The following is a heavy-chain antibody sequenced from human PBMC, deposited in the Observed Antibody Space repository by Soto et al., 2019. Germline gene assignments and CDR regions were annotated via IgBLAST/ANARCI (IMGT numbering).Heavy chain of an antibody. CDR3: TRDSDVTGAGDY. Sequence: EVQLVESGGGLVEPGGSLRLSCAASGFIFSVYSMTWVRQAPGKGLEWVSYISAGSNTIYYRDSVKGRFTISRDKAKNSLYLQMNSLRDEGTGVYYCTRDSDVTGAGDYGGQGTVVTASS. J-gene: IGHJ4*02. D-gene: IGHD6-19*01. V-gene: IGHV3-48*02. CDR1: GFIFSVYS. CDR2: ISAGSNTI.